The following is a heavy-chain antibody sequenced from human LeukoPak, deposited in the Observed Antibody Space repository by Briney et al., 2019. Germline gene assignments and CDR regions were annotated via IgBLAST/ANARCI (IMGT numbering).Heavy chain of an antibody. CDR3: ATTYYYDSSGYDY. D-gene: IGHD3-22*01. J-gene: IGHJ4*02. CDR1: GGSISSYY. V-gene: IGHV4-59*12. CDR2: IYYSGST. Sequence: PSETLSLTCTVSGGSISSYYWSWIRQPPGKGLEWIGYIYYSGSTNYNPSLKSRVTISVDTSKNQFSLKLSSVTAADTAVYYCATTYYYDSSGYDYWGQGTLVTVSS.